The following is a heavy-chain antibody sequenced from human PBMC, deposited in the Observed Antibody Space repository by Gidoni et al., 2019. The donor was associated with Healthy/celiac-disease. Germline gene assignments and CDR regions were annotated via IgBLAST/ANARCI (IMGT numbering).Heavy chain of an antibody. V-gene: IGHV3-15*01. D-gene: IGHD1-1*01. CDR1: GFTFSTAW. J-gene: IGHJ4*02. CDR2: IKSKTAGGTT. Sequence: EVQLVESGGGLVKPGGSLRLSWAASGFTFSTAWMSWVRQAPGKGLEWVGRIKSKTAGGTTDYAAPVKGRFTISRDDSKNTLYLQMNSLKTEDTAVYYCTTDLWSWGQGTLVTVSS. CDR3: TTDLWS.